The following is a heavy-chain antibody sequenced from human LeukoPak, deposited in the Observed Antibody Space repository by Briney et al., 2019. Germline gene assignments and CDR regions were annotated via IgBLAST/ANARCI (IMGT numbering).Heavy chain of an antibody. V-gene: IGHV4-31*03. CDR3: ARESPRGLGVD. D-gene: IGHD3-22*01. CDR1: GGSISSGGYY. CDR2: IYYSGST. J-gene: IGHJ4*02. Sequence: SETLSLTCTVSGGSISSGGYYWSWIRQHPGKGLEWIGYIYYSGSTYYNPSLKSRVTISVDTSKNQFSLRLSSVTAADTAVYYCARESPRGLGVDWGQGTLVTVSS.